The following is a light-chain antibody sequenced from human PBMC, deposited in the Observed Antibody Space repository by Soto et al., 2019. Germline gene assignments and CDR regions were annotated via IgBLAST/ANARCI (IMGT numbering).Light chain of an antibody. Sequence: QSVVTQPPSASGTPGQRVTISCSGSSSNVGNNPVDWYQQLPRTAPKLLIYSNSQRPSGVPDRFSGSKSGTSASLAISRLQSEDEADYYCATWDDSLNGPTYVFGPGTKLTVL. CDR3: ATWDDSLNGPTYV. CDR2: SNS. CDR1: SSNVGNNP. V-gene: IGLV1-44*01. J-gene: IGLJ1*01.